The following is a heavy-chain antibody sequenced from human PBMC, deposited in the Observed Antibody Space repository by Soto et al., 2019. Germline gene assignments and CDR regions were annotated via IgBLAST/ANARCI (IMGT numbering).Heavy chain of an antibody. D-gene: IGHD3-22*01. Sequence: SETMCLTCAVDGGSFSGYCWSWIRQPTGKGLEWIGEINHSGSTNYNPSLKSRVTISVDTSKNQFSLYLQMNSLRAEDTAVYYCAKDLYYYDSSAIDYWGQGTLVTVSS. CDR3: AKDLYYYDSSAIDY. J-gene: IGHJ4*02. CDR1: GGSFSGYC. CDR2: INHSGST. V-gene: IGHV4-34*01.